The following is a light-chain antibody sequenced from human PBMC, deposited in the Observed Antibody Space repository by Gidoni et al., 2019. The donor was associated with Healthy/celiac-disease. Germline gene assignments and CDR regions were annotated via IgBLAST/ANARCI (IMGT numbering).Light chain of an antibody. CDR3: QQYDNLPPLT. CDR2: DAS. J-gene: IGKJ4*01. CDR1: PDISNY. Sequence: DIQMTPSPSSLSASVGDRVTITCQASPDISNYLNWYQQKPGKAPKLLIYDASNLETGVPSRFNGSGSGTDFTFTISSLQPEDIATYYCQQYDNLPPLTFGGGTKVEIK. V-gene: IGKV1-33*01.